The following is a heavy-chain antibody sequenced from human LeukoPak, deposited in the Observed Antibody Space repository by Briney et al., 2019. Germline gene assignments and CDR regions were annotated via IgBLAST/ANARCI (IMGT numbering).Heavy chain of an antibody. D-gene: IGHD3-3*01. V-gene: IGHV3-21*01. Sequence: PGGSLRLSCAASGFTFSSYSMNWVRQAPGKGLEWVSSISSSSSYIYYADSVKGRFTISRDNAKNSLYLQMNSLRAEDTAVYHCARGDPAYYDFWSGYWWGQGTLVTVSS. CDR1: GFTFSSYS. CDR3: ARGDPAYYDFWSGYW. CDR2: ISSSSSYI. J-gene: IGHJ4*02.